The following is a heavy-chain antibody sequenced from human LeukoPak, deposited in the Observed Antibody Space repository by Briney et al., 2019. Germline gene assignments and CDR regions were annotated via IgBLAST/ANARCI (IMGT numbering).Heavy chain of an antibody. CDR2: IKQDGSEK. Sequence: GGSLRLSCAASGFTFSSYWMSWVRQAPGKGLEWVANIKQDGSEKYYVDSVKGRFTISRDNAKNTLYLQMNSLRAEDTAVYYCARDPLEYRSSNWFDPWGQGTLVTVSS. J-gene: IGHJ5*02. D-gene: IGHD6-6*01. CDR1: GFTFSSYW. V-gene: IGHV3-7*03. CDR3: ARDPLEYRSSNWFDP.